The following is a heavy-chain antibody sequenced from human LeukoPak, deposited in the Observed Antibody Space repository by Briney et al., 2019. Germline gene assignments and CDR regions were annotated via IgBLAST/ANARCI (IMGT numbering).Heavy chain of an antibody. CDR3: ARLATYYYDSSGYYYFDY. CDR2: IYYSGST. D-gene: IGHD3-22*01. V-gene: IGHV4-39*01. Sequence: SETLSLTCTVSGGSISSSSYYWGWIRQPPGKGLEWIGSIYYSGSTYYNPSLKSRVTISVDTSKNQFSLKLSSVTAADTAVYYCARLATYYYDSSGYYYFDYWGQGTLVTVSS. CDR1: GGSISSSSYY. J-gene: IGHJ4*02.